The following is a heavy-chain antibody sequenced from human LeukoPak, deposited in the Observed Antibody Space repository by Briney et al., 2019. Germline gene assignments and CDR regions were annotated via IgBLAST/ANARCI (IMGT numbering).Heavy chain of an antibody. J-gene: IGHJ4*02. D-gene: IGHD6-13*01. CDR3: AKLDYIAGLDY. V-gene: IGHV3-48*03. Sequence: GGSLRLSCAASGFTFSSYEMNWVRQAPGKGLEWVSYIDSSGISIYYADSVKGRFTISRDNAKNSLYLQMNSLRAEDTAIYYCAKLDYIAGLDYWGQGTLVTVSS. CDR1: GFTFSSYE. CDR2: IDSSGISI.